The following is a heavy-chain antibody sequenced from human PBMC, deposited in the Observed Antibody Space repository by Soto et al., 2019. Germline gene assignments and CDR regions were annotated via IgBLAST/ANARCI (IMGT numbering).Heavy chain of an antibody. J-gene: IGHJ4*02. CDR1: GGTFSSYA. D-gene: IGHD3-22*01. CDR2: IIPIFGTA. CDR3: ARDHYYDSSGYYHLYYFDY. Sequence: QVQLVQSGAEVKKPGSSVKVSCKASGGTFSSYAISWVRQAPGQGLEWMGGIIPIFGTANYAQKFQGRVTIPADESTSTAYMELSSLRSEDTAVYYCARDHYYDSSGYYHLYYFDYWGQGTLVTVSS. V-gene: IGHV1-69*01.